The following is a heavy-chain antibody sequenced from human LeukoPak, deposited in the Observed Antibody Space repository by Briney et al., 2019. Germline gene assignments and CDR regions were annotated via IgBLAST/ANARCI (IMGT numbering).Heavy chain of an antibody. Sequence: PAGSLRLSCAASGFTFSSSAMNWVRQAPGKGLEWVSYISSGSSTIHYADSVKGRFTISRDNAKNSMYLQMNSLRDEDTAVYYCARDYGYSSSFDYWGQGTLVTVSS. CDR2: ISSGSSTI. V-gene: IGHV3-48*02. CDR1: GFTFSSSA. CDR3: ARDYGYSSSFDY. D-gene: IGHD6-13*01. J-gene: IGHJ4*02.